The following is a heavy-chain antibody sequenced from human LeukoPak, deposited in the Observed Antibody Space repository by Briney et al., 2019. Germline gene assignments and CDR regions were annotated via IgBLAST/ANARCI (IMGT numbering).Heavy chain of an antibody. CDR1: GFTFSSYD. Sequence: GALRLSCAASGFTFSSYDMHWVRQATGKGLEWVSAIGTAGDTYYLDSVKGRFTISRDNAKNSLYLQMNSLTAEDTAMYYCARGGTRGYSPSDYWGQGTLVTVSS. CDR3: ARGGTRGYSPSDY. V-gene: IGHV3-13*01. J-gene: IGHJ4*02. CDR2: IGTAGDT. D-gene: IGHD5-18*01.